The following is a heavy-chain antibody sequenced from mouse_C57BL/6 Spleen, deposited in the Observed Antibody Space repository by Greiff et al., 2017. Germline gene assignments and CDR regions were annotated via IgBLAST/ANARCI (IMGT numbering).Heavy chain of an antibody. J-gene: IGHJ2*01. CDR3: ARNIITTVVNYCDY. Sequence: VKLMESGPGLVAPSQSLSITCTVSGFSLTSYAISWVRQPPGKGLEWLGVIWTGGGTNYNSALKSRLSISKDNSKSQVFLKLNSLQTDDTARYYCARNIITTVVNYCDYWGQGTTLTVSS. CDR1: GFSLTSYA. CDR2: IWTGGGT. V-gene: IGHV2-9-1*01. D-gene: IGHD1-1*01.